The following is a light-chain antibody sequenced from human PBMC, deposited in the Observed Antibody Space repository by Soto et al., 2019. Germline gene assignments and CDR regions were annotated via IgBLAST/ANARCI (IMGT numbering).Light chain of an antibody. CDR3: QQYGRTSWT. CDR2: GAS. CDR1: QSVSTNF. Sequence: EIVLTQSPGTLSLSPGEGATLSCRASQSVSTNFFAWYQQKPGQAPRLLIYGASTRATGIPDRFSGSGSGKDFPLTNSRLEPEDFAVYYCQQYGRTSWTFGQGTKVEIK. V-gene: IGKV3-20*01. J-gene: IGKJ1*01.